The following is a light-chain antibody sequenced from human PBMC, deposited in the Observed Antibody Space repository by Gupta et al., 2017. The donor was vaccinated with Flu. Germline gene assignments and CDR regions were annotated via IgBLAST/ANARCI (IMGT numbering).Light chain of an antibody. Sequence: QSALTQPASVSGSPGQSITISCTGISSDVGGYDDVSWYQQHPGKAPKLMIYDVTNRPSGVSNRFSGSKSGNTASLTISGLQAVDEADYYCSAYITTTLDVAFGGGTKLTVL. CDR1: SSDVGGYDD. V-gene: IGLV2-14*03. J-gene: IGLJ2*01. CDR3: SAYITTTLDVA. CDR2: DVT.